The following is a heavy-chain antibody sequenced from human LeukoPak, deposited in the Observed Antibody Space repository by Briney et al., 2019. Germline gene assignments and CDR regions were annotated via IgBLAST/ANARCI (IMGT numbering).Heavy chain of an antibody. J-gene: IGHJ5*02. V-gene: IGHV3-23*01. D-gene: IGHD3-10*01. Sequence: GGSLRLSCAASGFTFSSYAMSWVRQAPGKGLEWVSAISGSGGSTYYADSVMGRFTISRDNSKNTLYLQMNSLRAEDTAVYYCARPSMVRGVRGWFDPWGQGTLVTVSS. CDR2: ISGSGGST. CDR1: GFTFSSYA. CDR3: ARPSMVRGVRGWFDP.